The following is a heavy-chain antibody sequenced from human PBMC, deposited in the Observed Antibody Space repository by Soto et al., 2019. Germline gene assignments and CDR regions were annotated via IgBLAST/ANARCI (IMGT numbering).Heavy chain of an antibody. D-gene: IGHD6-13*01. J-gene: IGHJ5*02. CDR2: IYYSGST. Sequence: PSETLSLTCTVSGGSISSYYWSWIRQPPGKGLEWIGYIYYSGSTNYNPSLKSRVTISVGTSKNQFSLKLSSVTAADTAVYYCAGAPDLYSSSWSQEGVFDPWGQGTLVTVSS. V-gene: IGHV4-59*01. CDR1: GGSISSYY. CDR3: AGAPDLYSSSWSQEGVFDP.